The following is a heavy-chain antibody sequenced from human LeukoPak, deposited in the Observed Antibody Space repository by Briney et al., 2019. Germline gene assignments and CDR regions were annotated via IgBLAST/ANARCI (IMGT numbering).Heavy chain of an antibody. Sequence: SXXASGXXFTXYDXNWVRQATGQGLEWXXXMNPNSGNTGYAQKFQGRDTITRNTSISTAYMELSSLRSEDTAVYYCARGQRITIFGVVYFDYWGQGTLVTVSS. CDR1: GXXFTXYD. J-gene: IGHJ4*02. V-gene: IGHV1-8*03. D-gene: IGHD3-3*01. CDR2: MNPNSGNT. CDR3: ARGQRITIFGVVYFDY.